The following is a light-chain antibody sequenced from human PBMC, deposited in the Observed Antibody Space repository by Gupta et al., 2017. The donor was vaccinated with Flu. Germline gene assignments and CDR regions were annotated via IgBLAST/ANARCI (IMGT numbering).Light chain of an antibody. Sequence: TSSDGGGYNYVSWYQQHPGQAPKLMIYEVIQRPSAVPDRVSGSKSGNTASMTVSGLQAEDEDDYYCSSYAGSNNLVFGGGTKLTVL. CDR2: EVI. CDR1: SSDGGGYNY. V-gene: IGLV2-8*01. CDR3: SSYAGSNNLV. J-gene: IGLJ2*01.